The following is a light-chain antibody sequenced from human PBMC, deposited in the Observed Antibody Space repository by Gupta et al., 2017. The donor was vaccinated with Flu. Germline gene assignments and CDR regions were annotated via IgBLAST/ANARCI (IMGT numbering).Light chain of an antibody. CDR1: VLSRFC. J-gene: IGLJ2*01. V-gene: IGLV3-25*02. Sequence: SSTLPQPPSVSVSPDQTARIPCSGSVLSRFCAHFYQQRPGQAPILMMYKNYARPSGIPERFSGSSSGTTVTLTISGVLADDEADYYCHSAGNNCAHVVFGAGTRLTVL. CDR3: HSAGNNCAHVV. CDR2: KNY.